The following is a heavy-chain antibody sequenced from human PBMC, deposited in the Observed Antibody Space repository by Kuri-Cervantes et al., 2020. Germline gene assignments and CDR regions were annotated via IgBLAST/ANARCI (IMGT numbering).Heavy chain of an antibody. CDR1: GFTFSSYW. CDR2: IKQDGSEK. V-gene: IGHV3-7*01. Sequence: GESLKISCAASGFTFSSYWMSWVRQAPGKGLEWVANIKQDGSEKYYVDSVKGRFTISRDNAKNSLYLQMNSLRAEDTAVYYCARDHAAAGRLNWFDPWGQGTLVTVSS. J-gene: IGHJ5*02. CDR3: ARDHAAAGRLNWFDP. D-gene: IGHD6-13*01.